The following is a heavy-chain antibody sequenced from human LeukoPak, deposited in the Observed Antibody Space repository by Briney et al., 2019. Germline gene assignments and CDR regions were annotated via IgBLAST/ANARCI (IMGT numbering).Heavy chain of an antibody. V-gene: IGHV1-24*01. Sequence: ASVKVSCKVSGYTLTELSMHWVRQAPGKGLEWMGGFDPEDGETIYAQKFQGRVTMTEDTSTDTAYMELSSLRSEDTAVYYCATSSSGWSKKNYYFDYWGQGTLVTASS. CDR3: ATSSSGWSKKNYYFDY. CDR1: GYTLTELS. CDR2: FDPEDGET. J-gene: IGHJ4*02. D-gene: IGHD6-19*01.